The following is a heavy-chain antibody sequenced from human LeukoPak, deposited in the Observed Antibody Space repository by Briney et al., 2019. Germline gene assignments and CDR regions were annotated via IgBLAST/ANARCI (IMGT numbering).Heavy chain of an antibody. D-gene: IGHD3-22*01. CDR2: IIPIFGTA. Sequence: SVKVSCKASGGTFSSYAISWARQAPGQGLEWMGGIIPIFGTANYAQKFQGRVTITTDESTSTAYMELSSLRSEDTAVYYCARGLRPYYYDSSGYYTYDYWGQGTLVTVSS. V-gene: IGHV1-69*05. CDR1: GGTFSSYA. J-gene: IGHJ4*02. CDR3: ARGLRPYYYDSSGYYTYDY.